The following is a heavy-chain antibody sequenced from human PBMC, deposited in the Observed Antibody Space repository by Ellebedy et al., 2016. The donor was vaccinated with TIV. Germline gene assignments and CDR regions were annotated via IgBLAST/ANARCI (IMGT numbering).Heavy chain of an antibody. CDR3: AREITGWHPTY. V-gene: IGHV3-30*01. Sequence: GESLKISXAASGFTFRNYAMHWVRQAPGKGLEWVALISYDGTKTFYADSVKGRFTVSKDNPKNTLSLEMNSLRTDDTAVYYCAREITGWHPTYWGQGTLVTVSS. CDR1: GFTFRNYA. J-gene: IGHJ4*02. D-gene: IGHD3-16*01. CDR2: ISYDGTKT.